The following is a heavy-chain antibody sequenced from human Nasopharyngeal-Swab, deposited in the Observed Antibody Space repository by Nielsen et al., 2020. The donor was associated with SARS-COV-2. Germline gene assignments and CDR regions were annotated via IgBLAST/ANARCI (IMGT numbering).Heavy chain of an antibody. CDR3: AKKDKLQHLDAFDI. J-gene: IGHJ3*02. V-gene: IGHV4-61*02. Sequence: SETLSLTCPVSGGPISSGSYYWSWIRQPAGKGLEWIGRILTNGSTNYNPSLKSRITISVDTSKNQFSLRLSSVTAADTAVYYCAKKDKLQHLDAFDIWGQGTVVTVSS. CDR1: GGPISSGSYY. CDR2: ILTNGST. D-gene: IGHD6-13*01.